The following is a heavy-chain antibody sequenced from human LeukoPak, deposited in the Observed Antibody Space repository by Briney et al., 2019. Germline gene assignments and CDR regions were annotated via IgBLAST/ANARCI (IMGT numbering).Heavy chain of an antibody. CDR1: GFTFSSYA. CDR2: ISYDGSNK. Sequence: GGSLRLSCATSGFTFSSYAMHWVRQAPGKGLEWVAVISYDGSNKYYADSVKGRFTISRDNSKNTLYLQMNSLRAEDTAVYYCASGEGAYWGQGTLVTVSS. J-gene: IGHJ4*02. CDR3: ASGEGAY. D-gene: IGHD3-16*01. V-gene: IGHV3-30*04.